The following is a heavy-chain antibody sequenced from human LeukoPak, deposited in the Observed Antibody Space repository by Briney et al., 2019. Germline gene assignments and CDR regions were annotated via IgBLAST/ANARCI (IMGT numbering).Heavy chain of an antibody. CDR2: IYYSGST. D-gene: IGHD3-22*01. J-gene: IGHJ5*02. Sequence: PSETLSLTCTVSGGSISSYYWSWIRQPPGKGLEWIGYIYYSGSTNYNPSLKRRVPISVDPSKNQFSLKLSSVTAADTAVYYCARDMHYDSSGENWFDPWGQGTLVTVSS. CDR3: ARDMHYDSSGENWFDP. V-gene: IGHV4-59*01. CDR1: GGSISSYY.